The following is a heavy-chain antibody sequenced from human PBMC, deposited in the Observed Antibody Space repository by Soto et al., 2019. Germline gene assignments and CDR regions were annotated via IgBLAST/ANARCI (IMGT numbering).Heavy chain of an antibody. J-gene: IGHJ6*02. CDR3: ARAIFGVGCGMDV. Sequence: EVQLLESGGGLVQPGGSLRLSCAASGFTFSSYAMSWVRQAPGKGLEWVSAISGSGGSTYYADSVKGRFTISRDNSKNTLYLQMNSLRAEDTAVYYCARAIFGVGCGMDVWGQGTTVTVSS. D-gene: IGHD3-3*01. CDR2: ISGSGGST. V-gene: IGHV3-23*01. CDR1: GFTFSSYA.